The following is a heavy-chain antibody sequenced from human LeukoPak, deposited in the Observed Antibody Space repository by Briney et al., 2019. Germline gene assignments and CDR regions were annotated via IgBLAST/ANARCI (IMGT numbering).Heavy chain of an antibody. CDR1: GFIFSYYA. Sequence: GGSLRLSCTASGFIFSYYAMHWVRQAPGKGLEWVAIISYDGTDENFADSVEGRFTISRDNSMDTLYLQMNSLRHEDTAVYFCARGGVVTGTKYALEYWGQGTLVTVSS. D-gene: IGHD1-7*01. CDR2: ISYDGTDE. V-gene: IGHV3-30*01. CDR3: ARGGVVTGTKYALEY. J-gene: IGHJ4*02.